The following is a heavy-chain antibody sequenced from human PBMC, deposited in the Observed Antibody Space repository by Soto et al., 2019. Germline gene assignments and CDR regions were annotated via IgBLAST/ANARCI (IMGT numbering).Heavy chain of an antibody. CDR1: GGSISSYY. D-gene: IGHD3-22*01. Sequence: NPSETLSLTCTVSGGSISSYYWSWIRQPAGKGLEWIGRIYTSGSTNYNPSLKSRVTMPVDTSKNQFSLKLSSVTAADTAVYYCARLGYDSSGYYHYYFDYWGQGTLVTVSS. CDR3: ARLGYDSSGYYHYYFDY. J-gene: IGHJ4*02. CDR2: IYTSGST. V-gene: IGHV4-4*07.